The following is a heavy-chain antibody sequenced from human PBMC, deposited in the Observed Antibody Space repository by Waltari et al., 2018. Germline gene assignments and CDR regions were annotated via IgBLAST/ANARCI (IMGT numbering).Heavy chain of an antibody. J-gene: IGHJ3*02. CDR3: AKSDYYDSSIGAFDI. CDR2: ISGSGGST. CDR1: GFTFSSYA. Sequence: EVQLLESGGGLVQPGGSLRLACAASGFTFSSYAMRWVRQAPGKGLEWVSAISGSGGSTYYADSVKGRFTISRDNSKNTLYLQMNSLRAEDTAVYYCAKSDYYDSSIGAFDIWGQGTMVTVSS. D-gene: IGHD3-22*01. V-gene: IGHV3-23*01.